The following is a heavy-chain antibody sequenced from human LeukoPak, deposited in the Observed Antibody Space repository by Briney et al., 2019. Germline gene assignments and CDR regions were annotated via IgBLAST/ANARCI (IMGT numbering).Heavy chain of an antibody. CDR1: GFTVSSNY. V-gene: IGHV3-53*01. J-gene: IGHJ6*04. D-gene: IGHD3-10*02. Sequence: GGSLRLSCAASGFTVSSNYMSWVRQAPGKGLEWVSVIYSGGSTYYADSVKGRFTISRDNAKNSLYLQMNSLRAEDTAVYYCAELGITMIGGVWGKGTTATISS. CDR2: IYSGGST. CDR3: AELGITMIGGV.